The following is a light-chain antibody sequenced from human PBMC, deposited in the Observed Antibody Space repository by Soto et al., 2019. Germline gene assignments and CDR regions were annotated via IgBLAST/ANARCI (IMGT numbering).Light chain of an antibody. V-gene: IGKV3-15*01. Sequence: EVVMTQSPATLSVAPRERATLSCRASQSARSSLGWYQQKPGQAPSLLIYDVSIRATGIPARFNGSGSGTEFTLTISSLQSGDSAVYYCQQYNNWPPTFGQGTRLEI. CDR2: DVS. J-gene: IGKJ5*01. CDR3: QQYNNWPPT. CDR1: QSARSS.